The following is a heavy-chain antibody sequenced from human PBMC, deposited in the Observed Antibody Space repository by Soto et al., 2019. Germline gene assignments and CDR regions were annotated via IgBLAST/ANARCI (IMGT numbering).Heavy chain of an antibody. CDR1: GGSFSGYY. V-gene: IGHV4-34*01. Sequence: SETLSLTCAVYGGSFSGYYWSWIRQPPGKGLEWIGEINHSGSTNYNPSLKSRVTISVDTSKNQFSLKLSSVTAADTAVYYCARASTVGYCSGGSCYSVGYYYYGMDVWGQGTTVTVSS. J-gene: IGHJ6*02. D-gene: IGHD2-15*01. CDR3: ARASTVGYCSGGSCYSVGYYYYGMDV. CDR2: INHSGST.